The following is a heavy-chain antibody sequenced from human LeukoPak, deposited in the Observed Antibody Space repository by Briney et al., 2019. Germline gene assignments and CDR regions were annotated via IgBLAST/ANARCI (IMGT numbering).Heavy chain of an antibody. Sequence: GGSLRLSCAASGFTFSSYAMSWVRQAPGKGLEWVSAISGSGGSTYYADSVKGRFTISRDNSKNTLYLQMNSLRAEDTAVYYCARVGYDSSGYYLIYYYYYMDVWGKGTTVTISS. J-gene: IGHJ6*03. V-gene: IGHV3-23*01. CDR2: ISGSGGST. CDR3: ARVGYDSSGYYLIYYYYYMDV. D-gene: IGHD3-22*01. CDR1: GFTFSSYA.